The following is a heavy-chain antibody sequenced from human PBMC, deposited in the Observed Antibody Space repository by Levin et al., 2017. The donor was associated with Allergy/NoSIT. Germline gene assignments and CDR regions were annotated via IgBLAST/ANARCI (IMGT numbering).Heavy chain of an antibody. J-gene: IGHJ4*02. CDR3: ARPYGSSPG. V-gene: IGHV4-39*01. CDR2: IYYGGST. Sequence: ESLKISCTVSGGSISGSSFYWGWIRQPPGKGLEWIGSIYYGGSTHYNPSLESRVTISVDTSKNQFSLRLTSVTATDTAVYYCARPYGSSPGWGPGTLVTVSS. D-gene: IGHD2-15*01. CDR1: GGSISGSSFY.